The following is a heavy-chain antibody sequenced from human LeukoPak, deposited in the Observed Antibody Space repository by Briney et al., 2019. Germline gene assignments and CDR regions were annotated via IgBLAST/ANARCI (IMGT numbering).Heavy chain of an antibody. CDR3: ARLRSFYGDYGNFDY. V-gene: IGHV4-39*01. D-gene: IGHD4-17*01. CDR2: IYFSGST. Sequence: SETLSLTCTVSGGSISSSSYYWGWIRQPPGKGLEWIGSIYFSGSTYYKSSLKSRVTISVDTSKKQFSLKLSSVTAADTAVYYCARLRSFYGDYGNFDYWGQGTQVTVSS. CDR1: GGSISSSSYY. J-gene: IGHJ4*02.